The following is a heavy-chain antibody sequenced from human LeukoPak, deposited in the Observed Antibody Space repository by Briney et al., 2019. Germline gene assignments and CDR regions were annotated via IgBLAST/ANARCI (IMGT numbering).Heavy chain of an antibody. CDR2: LDGDGSTT. CDR1: GFTFSSSW. V-gene: IGHV3-74*01. J-gene: IGHJ4*02. Sequence: GGSLRLSCAASGFTFSSSWMHWVRQAPGKGLVWVSRLDGDGSTTTYADSVKGRFTISRDNAKNTLYLQLNSLGAEDTAVYCCTRGTGTTFDYWGQGTLVTVSS. CDR3: TRGTGTTFDY. D-gene: IGHD1-1*01.